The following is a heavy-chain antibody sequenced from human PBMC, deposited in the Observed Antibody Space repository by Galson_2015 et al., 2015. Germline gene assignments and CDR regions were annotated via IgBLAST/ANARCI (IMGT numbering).Heavy chain of an antibody. D-gene: IGHD2-15*01. CDR3: TRGAYCSGGICYSCGDY. Sequence: SLRLSCAASGFTFSNYWVHWVRQAPGKGLEWLSRITGDGSSASYADSVKGRFTISRDNAKNTLSLQMNSLRAEDSAVYYCTRGAYCSGGICYSCGDYWGQGTLVTVSS. V-gene: IGHV3-74*01. CDR1: GFTFSNYW. CDR2: ITGDGSSA. J-gene: IGHJ4*02.